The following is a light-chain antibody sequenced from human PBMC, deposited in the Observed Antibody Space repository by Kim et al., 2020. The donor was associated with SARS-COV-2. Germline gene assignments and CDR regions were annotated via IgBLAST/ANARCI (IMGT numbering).Light chain of an antibody. J-gene: IGLJ1*01. CDR2: QDN. V-gene: IGLV3-1*01. CDR1: KWGDKY. CDR3: QAWDSSTGV. Sequence: SVSPGQTASISCAGDKWGDKYACRYQQKPGQSPVLVIYQDNKRASGVPERFSGATSGNTATLTICGTQAMDEADYYCQAWDSSTGVFRTGTKVTVL.